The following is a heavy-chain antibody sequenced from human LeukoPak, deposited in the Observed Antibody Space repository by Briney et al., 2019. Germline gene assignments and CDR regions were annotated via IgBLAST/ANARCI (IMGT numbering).Heavy chain of an antibody. CDR1: GGSISRSSYY. CDR3: ARVVVAAIWFDP. Sequence: SETLSLTCTVSGGSISRSSYYWGWIRQPPGKGLEWIGSIYYSGSTYYNPSLKSRVTISVDTSKNQFSLKLSSVTAADTAVYYCARVVVAAIWFDPWGQGTLVTVSS. D-gene: IGHD2-15*01. V-gene: IGHV4-39*01. CDR2: IYYSGST. J-gene: IGHJ5*02.